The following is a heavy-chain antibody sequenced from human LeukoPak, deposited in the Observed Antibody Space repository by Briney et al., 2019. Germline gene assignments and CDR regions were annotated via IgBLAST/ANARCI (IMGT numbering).Heavy chain of an antibody. J-gene: IGHJ4*02. Sequence: GGSLRLSCAASGFTFSGYAMSWVCQAPGKGLEWVSVISGSGGSTYYADSVKGRFTISRDNSKNTLYLQMNSLRAEDTAVYYCAKDRGLLGYCSSTSCYFDYWGQGTLVTVSS. D-gene: IGHD2-2*01. V-gene: IGHV3-23*01. CDR1: GFTFSGYA. CDR2: ISGSGGST. CDR3: AKDRGLLGYCSSTSCYFDY.